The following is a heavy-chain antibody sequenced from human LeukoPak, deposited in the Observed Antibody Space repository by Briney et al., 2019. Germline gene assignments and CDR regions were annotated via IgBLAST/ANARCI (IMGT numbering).Heavy chain of an antibody. V-gene: IGHV4-39*01. CDR3: ARAGTTGTTAGRYYFDY. J-gene: IGHJ4*02. D-gene: IGHD1-1*01. Sequence: SSETLSLTCTVSGGSISSSSYCWGWIRQPPGKGLEWIGSIYYSGSTYYNPSLKSRVTISVDTSKNQFSLKLSSVTAADTAVYYCARAGTTGTTAGRYYFDYWGQGTLVTVSS. CDR2: IYYSGST. CDR1: GGSISSSSYC.